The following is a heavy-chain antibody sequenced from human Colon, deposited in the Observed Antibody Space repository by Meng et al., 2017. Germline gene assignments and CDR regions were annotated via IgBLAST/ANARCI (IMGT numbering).Heavy chain of an antibody. CDR3: ASGRRYNWNDGGPYSFEY. V-gene: IGHV4-59*01. J-gene: IGHJ4*02. CDR1: GVSMSSYY. D-gene: IGHD1-1*01. CDR2: VYSSGKT. Sequence: SETLSLTCSVSGVSMSSYYWTWIRQPPGKGPEWIGYVYSSGKTNYKPSLQRRVTISVDTSKKQFCLNLKFVSAADTAVYYCASGRRYNWNDGGPYSFEYWGQGILVTVSS.